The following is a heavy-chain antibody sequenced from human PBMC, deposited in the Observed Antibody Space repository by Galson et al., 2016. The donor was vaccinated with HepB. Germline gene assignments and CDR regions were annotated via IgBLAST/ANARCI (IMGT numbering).Heavy chain of an antibody. Sequence: SLRLSCAASGFTFSDYYMSWIRQAPRKGLEWLSYISGDGNTKNYADSVKGRFTISRDNAKNSLYLQMNSLRAEDTAVYYCAREGNIAAPPAFDYWGQGTLVTVSS. V-gene: IGHV3-11*01. CDR2: ISGDGNTK. J-gene: IGHJ4*02. D-gene: IGHD6-6*01. CDR1: GFTFSDYY. CDR3: AREGNIAAPPAFDY.